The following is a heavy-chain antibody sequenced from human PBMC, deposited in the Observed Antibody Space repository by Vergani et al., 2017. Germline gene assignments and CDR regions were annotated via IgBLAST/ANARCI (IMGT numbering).Heavy chain of an antibody. CDR1: GFTFSSYA. J-gene: IGHJ4*02. CDR2: ISYDGSNK. Sequence: QVQLVESGGGVVQPGRSLRLSCAASGFTFSSYAMHWVRQAPGKGLEWVAVISYDGSNKYYADSVKGRFTISRDNAKNSLYLQMNSLRAEDTAVYYCARVRGFLDYWGQGTLVTVSS. CDR3: ARVRGFLDY. V-gene: IGHV3-30*07.